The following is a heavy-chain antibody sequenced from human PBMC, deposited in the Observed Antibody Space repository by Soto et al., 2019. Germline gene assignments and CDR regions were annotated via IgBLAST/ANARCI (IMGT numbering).Heavy chain of an antibody. CDR1: GYTFTSYA. V-gene: IGHV1-3*05. J-gene: IGHJ4*02. D-gene: IGHD2-21*01. CDR2: INAGNGTT. Sequence: QVQLVQSGTEEKKPGASVKVSCKASGYTFTSYAMHWVRQAPGQRLEWMGWINAGNGTTKYLQKFQGRVTITRDTSASTASMELSSLRSEDTAVYYCARGGEPIDSWGQGTLVTVSS. CDR3: ARGGEPIDS.